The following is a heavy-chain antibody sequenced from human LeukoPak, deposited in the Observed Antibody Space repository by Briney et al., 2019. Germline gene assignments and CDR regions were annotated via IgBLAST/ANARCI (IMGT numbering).Heavy chain of an antibody. Sequence: ASVKVSCKASGYTFTGYYMNWVRQAPGQGLEWMGWINPDSGGTNYAQKFQGRVTMTRDTSISTAYMELSRLRSDDTAVYYCSRVREYYGSGGWFDPWGQGTLVTVSS. V-gene: IGHV1-2*02. D-gene: IGHD3-10*01. J-gene: IGHJ5*02. CDR1: GYTFTGYY. CDR2: INPDSGGT. CDR3: SRVREYYGSGGWFDP.